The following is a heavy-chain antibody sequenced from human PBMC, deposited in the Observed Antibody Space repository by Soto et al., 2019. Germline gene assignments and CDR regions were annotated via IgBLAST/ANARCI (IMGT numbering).Heavy chain of an antibody. D-gene: IGHD2-21*01. CDR2: MNPDGSEQ. V-gene: IGHV3-7*04. Sequence: EVPLVESGGALVQPGGSLRLSCAASGFTFSDYWMTWVRQTPGKGLEGVANMNPDGSEQYYLDSVKGRFTISRDNAKNSLYLQMNNLGGEDTAVYYCTRDLNHDCGPWGQGTQVIVSS. CDR3: TRDLNHDCGP. CDR1: GFTFSDYW. J-gene: IGHJ5*02.